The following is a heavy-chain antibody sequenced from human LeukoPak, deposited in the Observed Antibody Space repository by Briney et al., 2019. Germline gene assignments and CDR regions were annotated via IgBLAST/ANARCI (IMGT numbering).Heavy chain of an antibody. V-gene: IGHV4-39*01. CDR3: QSRFLEWLLDY. CDR1: GGSFRSSSYY. Sequence: SETLSLTCTVSGGSFRSSSYYWGWIRQTPGKGLEWIGCIYYGGYTYYNPSLKSRVTISVDTSKNQFSLKLSSVTAADTAIYYCQSRFLEWLLDYWGQGTLVTVSS. CDR2: IYYGGYT. J-gene: IGHJ4*02. D-gene: IGHD3-3*01.